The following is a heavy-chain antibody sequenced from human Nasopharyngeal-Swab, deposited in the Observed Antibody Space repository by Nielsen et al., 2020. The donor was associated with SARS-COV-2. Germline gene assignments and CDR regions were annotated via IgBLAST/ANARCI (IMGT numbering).Heavy chain of an antibody. CDR3: AKPPGDYVWGSYYFDY. Sequence: GESLKISCAASGFTFSSYAMSWVRQAPGKGLEWVSVIYSGGSSTYYADSVKGRFTISRDNSKNTLYLQMNSLRAEDTAVYYRAKPPGDYVWGSYYFDYWGQGTLVTVSS. CDR1: GFTFSSYA. J-gene: IGHJ4*02. D-gene: IGHD3-16*01. CDR2: IYSGGSST. V-gene: IGHV3-23*03.